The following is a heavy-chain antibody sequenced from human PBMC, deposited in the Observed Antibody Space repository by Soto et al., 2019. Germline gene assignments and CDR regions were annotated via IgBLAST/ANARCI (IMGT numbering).Heavy chain of an antibody. CDR2: IDPSASYT. V-gene: IGHV5-10-1*01. CDR3: ARHSYAPYDRYGLAV. J-gene: IGHJ6*02. Sequence: GESLKISRKGSGYSFTSYWIRWVRQIPGKGLEWMGRIDPSASYTNYSPSFQGHVTISADKSLSTAYLQWSSLKASDTAMYYCARHSYAPYDRYGLAVRAQGTSVTGSS. CDR1: GYSFTSYW. D-gene: IGHD5-18*01.